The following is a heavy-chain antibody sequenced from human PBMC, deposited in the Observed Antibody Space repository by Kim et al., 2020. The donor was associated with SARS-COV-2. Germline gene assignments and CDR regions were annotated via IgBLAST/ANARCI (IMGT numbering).Heavy chain of an antibody. J-gene: IGHJ4*02. CDR1: GYTFTNYG. D-gene: IGHD4-17*01. Sequence: ASVKVSCKASGYTFTNYGMNWVRQAPGQGLEWMGWINTNTGNPTYAQGFTGRFVFSLDTPVSTAYLQISSLKAEDTAIYYCARDTVTPDYWGQGTLVTVSS. V-gene: IGHV7-4-1*02. CDR3: ARDTVTPDY. CDR2: INTNTGNP.